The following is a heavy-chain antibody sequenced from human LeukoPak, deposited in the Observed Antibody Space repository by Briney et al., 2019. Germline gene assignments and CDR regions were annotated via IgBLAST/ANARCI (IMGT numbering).Heavy chain of an antibody. CDR2: ISGSDYA. J-gene: IGHJ4*02. CDR1: GFTFSNYA. V-gene: IGHV3-23*01. Sequence: GGSLRLSCAASGFTFSNYAMGWVRQAPGKGLEWVSGISGSDYAYYTDSVKGRFTISRDNSKNTLYLQMNSLRAEDTAVYYCAKVKGYFDWLLAPFDYWGQGTLVTVSS. CDR3: AKVKGYFDWLLAPFDY. D-gene: IGHD3-9*01.